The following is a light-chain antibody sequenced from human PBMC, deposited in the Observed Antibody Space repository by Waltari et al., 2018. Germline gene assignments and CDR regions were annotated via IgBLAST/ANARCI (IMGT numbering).Light chain of an antibody. CDR2: DVN. J-gene: IGLJ2*01. V-gene: IGLV2-14*03. CDR1: SGDIGTYNS. CDR3: SSYTRRSTLI. Sequence: QSALTQPASVSGSPGQSITISCSGTSGDIGTYNSVAWFQQHPGKAPKILIHDVNQRPSGVFDRFTGSKSGYTASLTISGLQAEDEADYYCSSYTRRSTLIFGGGTKVTVL.